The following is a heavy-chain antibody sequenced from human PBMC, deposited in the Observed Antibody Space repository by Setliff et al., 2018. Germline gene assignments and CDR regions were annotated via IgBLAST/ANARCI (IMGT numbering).Heavy chain of an antibody. D-gene: IGHD6-19*01. CDR3: ATKAVAGT. Sequence: GGSLRLSCATSGFTFSDYYMSWIRQTPGKGLEWVAYISSSGSLIYYPDSLKGRFTISRYNAKKSVDLQMNSLRAEDTAVYYCATKAVAGTGGQGTLVTVSS. CDR1: GFTFSDYY. CDR2: ISSSGSLI. V-gene: IGHV3-11*01. J-gene: IGHJ4*02.